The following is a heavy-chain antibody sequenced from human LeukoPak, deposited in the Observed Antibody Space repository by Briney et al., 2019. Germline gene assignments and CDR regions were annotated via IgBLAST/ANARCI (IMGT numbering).Heavy chain of an antibody. CDR1: GGSISSGGYY. J-gene: IGHJ4*02. Sequence: SQPLSLTCTVSGGSISSGGYYWSWIRQPPGKGLEGIGYIYHSGSTYYNPSLKSRVTISLYRSKNKVSLNLSFVATADTAGYCCARVMVYAPSIDYWGQGTLVTVSS. CDR3: ARVMVYAPSIDY. V-gene: IGHV4-30-2*01. CDR2: IYHSGST. D-gene: IGHD2-8*01.